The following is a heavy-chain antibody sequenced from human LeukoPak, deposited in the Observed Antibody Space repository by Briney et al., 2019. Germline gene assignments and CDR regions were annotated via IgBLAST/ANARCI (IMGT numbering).Heavy chain of an antibody. J-gene: IGHJ4*02. CDR2: MNPNSGNT. CDR3: ARVVGIAARFDY. V-gene: IGHV1-8*03. D-gene: IGHD6-6*01. CDR1: GYTFTSYD. Sequence: ASVKVSCKASGYTFTSYDINWVRQATGQGLEWMGWMNPNSGNTGYAQKFQGRVTITRNTSISTAYMELSSLRSENTAVYYCARVVGIAARFDYWGQGTLVTVSS.